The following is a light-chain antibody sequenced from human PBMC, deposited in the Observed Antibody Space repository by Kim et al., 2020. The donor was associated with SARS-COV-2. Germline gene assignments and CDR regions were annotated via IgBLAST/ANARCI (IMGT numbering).Light chain of an antibody. V-gene: IGKV3-20*01. CDR1: QSVSNSR. Sequence: LSPGERATLSCRASQSVSNSRLAWYQQKPGQAPRPLIYDASSRATGITDRFSGSGSGTDFTLTISRLEPEDFAVYYCQQYGASSLTFGGGTKVDIK. CDR3: QQYGASSLT. CDR2: DAS. J-gene: IGKJ4*01.